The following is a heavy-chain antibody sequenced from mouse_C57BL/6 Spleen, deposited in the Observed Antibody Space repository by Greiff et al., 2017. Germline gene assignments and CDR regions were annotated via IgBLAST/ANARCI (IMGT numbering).Heavy chain of an antibody. CDR2: ISNLAYSI. CDR1: GFTFSDYG. D-gene: IGHD1-1*01. Sequence: EVNVVESGGGLVQPGGSLKLSCAASGFTFSDYGMAWVRQAPRKGPEWVAFISNLAYSIYYADTVTGRFTISRENAKNTLYLEMSSLRSEDTAMYYCARQYGSSQAWFAYWGQGTLVTVSA. V-gene: IGHV5-15*01. J-gene: IGHJ3*01. CDR3: ARQYGSSQAWFAY.